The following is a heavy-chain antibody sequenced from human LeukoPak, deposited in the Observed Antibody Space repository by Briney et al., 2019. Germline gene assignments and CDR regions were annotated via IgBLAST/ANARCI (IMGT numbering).Heavy chain of an antibody. CDR2: IYYSGST. Sequence: SETLSLTCTVSGGSLSSYYWSWIRQPPGKGLEWIGYIYYSGSTNYNPSLKSRVTISVDRSKNQISLKLSSVTAADTAVYYCARGGRAYSYGYGGDWFDPWGQGTLVTVSS. CDR1: GGSLSSYY. D-gene: IGHD5-18*01. CDR3: ARGGRAYSYGYGGDWFDP. J-gene: IGHJ5*02. V-gene: IGHV4-59*01.